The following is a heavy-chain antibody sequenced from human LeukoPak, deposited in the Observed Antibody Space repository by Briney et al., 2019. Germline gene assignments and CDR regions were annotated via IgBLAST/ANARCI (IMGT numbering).Heavy chain of an antibody. D-gene: IGHD6-19*01. CDR3: ARVGIAVAGPYFDC. CDR2: ISSSSSYI. J-gene: IGHJ4*02. V-gene: IGHV3-21*01. Sequence: PGGSLRLSCAASGFTFSSYSMNWVRQAPGKGLEWVSSISSSSSYIYYADSVKGRFTISRNNAENSLYLQMNSLRAEETAVYYCARVGIAVAGPYFDCRGQGTLVTVSS. CDR1: GFTFSSYS.